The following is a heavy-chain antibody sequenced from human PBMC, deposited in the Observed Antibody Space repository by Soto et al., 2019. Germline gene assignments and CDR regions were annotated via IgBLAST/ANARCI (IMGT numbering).Heavy chain of an antibody. V-gene: IGHV1-69*08. J-gene: IGHJ4*02. CDR1: GGTFSSYT. Sequence: QVQLVQSGAEVKNPGSSVKVSCKAYGGTFSSYTISWVRQAPGQGLEWMGRIIPILGIANYAQKFQGRVTITADKSTSTAYMELSSLRYEDTAVYYCAREGATADFYYWGQGTLVTVSS. CDR2: IIPILGIA. D-gene: IGHD5-12*01. CDR3: AREGATADFYY.